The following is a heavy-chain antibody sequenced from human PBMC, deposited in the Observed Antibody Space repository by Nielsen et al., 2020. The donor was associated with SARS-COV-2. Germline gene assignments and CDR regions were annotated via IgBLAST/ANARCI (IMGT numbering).Heavy chain of an antibody. Sequence: VRQAPGKGLEWVGRIKSNTDRGTTDYAAPVKGRFTIPRDDSKNTLYLQMNSLKTEDTAVYYCATNPPTHDYWGQGTLVTVSS. V-gene: IGHV3-15*01. CDR2: IKSNTDRGTT. J-gene: IGHJ4*02. D-gene: IGHD1-1*01. CDR3: ATNPPTHDY.